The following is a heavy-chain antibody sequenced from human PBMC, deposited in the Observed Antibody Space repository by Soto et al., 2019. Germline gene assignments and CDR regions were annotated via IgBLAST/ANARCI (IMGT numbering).Heavy chain of an antibody. D-gene: IGHD3-10*01. Sequence: QVQLQESGPGLLKPSQTLSLTCTVSVGSISSGGYYWSWIRQHPGKGLEWIGYIYYSGSTYYNPSLKSRVTISVDTSKNQFSLKLSSVTAAYTAVYDCAREDGSGSPTHFDYWGQGPLVTVSS. CDR2: IYYSGST. CDR3: AREDGSGSPTHFDY. J-gene: IGHJ4*02. V-gene: IGHV4-31*03. CDR1: VGSISSGGYY.